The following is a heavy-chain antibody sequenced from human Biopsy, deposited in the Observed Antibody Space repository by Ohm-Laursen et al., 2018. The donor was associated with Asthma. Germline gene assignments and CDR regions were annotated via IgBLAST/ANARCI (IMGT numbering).Heavy chain of an antibody. V-gene: IGHV4-39*01. J-gene: IGHJ4*02. CDR1: GGSISSSNYY. Sequence: SETLSLTCPVSGGSISSSNYYWGWIRQPPGKGLEWIGNIYYGGSTYYSPSLKSRITISVDTSKKQFSLKLSSVTAADTAVYYCARLRIRPYYFDYWGRGTLVTVSS. D-gene: IGHD2-15*01. CDR3: ARLRIRPYYFDY. CDR2: IYYGGST.